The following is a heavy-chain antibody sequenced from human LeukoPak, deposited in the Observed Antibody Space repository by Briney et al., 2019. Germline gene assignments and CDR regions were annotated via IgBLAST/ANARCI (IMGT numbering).Heavy chain of an antibody. D-gene: IGHD5-18*01. J-gene: IGHJ6*03. CDR2: IYTSGST. V-gene: IGHV4-4*07. CDR3: ARINEYTYGYYYYYYMDV. Sequence: PSETLSLTCTVSGGSISSYYWCWIRQPAGKGLEWIGRIYTSGSTNYNPSLKSRVTMSVDTSKNQFSLKLSSVTAADTAVYYCARINEYTYGYYYYYYMDVWGKGTTVTVSS. CDR1: GGSISSYY.